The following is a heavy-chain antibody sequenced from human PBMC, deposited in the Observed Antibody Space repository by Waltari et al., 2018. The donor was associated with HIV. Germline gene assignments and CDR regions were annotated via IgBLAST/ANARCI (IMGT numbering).Heavy chain of an antibody. CDR2: ISCNSGSI. CDR1: GFTFDDYA. CDR3: AKDMIAVAGTFSFDY. D-gene: IGHD6-19*01. V-gene: IGHV3-9*01. J-gene: IGHJ4*02. Sequence: EVQLVESGGGLVQPGRSLRLSCAASGFTFDDYAMHWVRQAPGKGLEWVSGISCNSGSIGYADAVKGRFTISRDNAKNSLYLQMNSLRAEDTALYYCAKDMIAVAGTFSFDYWGQGTLVTVSS.